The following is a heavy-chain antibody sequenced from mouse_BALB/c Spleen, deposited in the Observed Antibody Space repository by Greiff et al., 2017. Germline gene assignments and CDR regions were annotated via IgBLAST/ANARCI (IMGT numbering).Heavy chain of an antibody. V-gene: IGHV1-4*02. J-gene: IGHJ3*01. CDR1: GYTFTSYT. CDR3: ARRAPDYDAPFAY. CDR2: INPSSGYT. D-gene: IGHD2-4*01. Sequence: VQLQESAAELARPGASVKMSCKASGYTFTSYTMHWVKQRPGQGLEWIGYINPSSGYTEYNQKFKDKTTFTADKSSSTAYMQLSSLTSEDSAVYYCARRAPDYDAPFAYWGQGTLVTVSA.